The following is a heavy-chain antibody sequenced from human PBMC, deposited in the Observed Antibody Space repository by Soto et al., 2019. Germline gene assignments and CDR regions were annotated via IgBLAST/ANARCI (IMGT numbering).Heavy chain of an antibody. Sequence: PGGSLRLSSAASGFTFSGSAMHWVRQASGKGLEWVGRIRSKANSYATAYAASVKGRFTISRDDSKNTAYLQMNSLKTEDTAVYYCTRTYIVGAKGSYYYGMYVCGQGTTVTVSS. V-gene: IGHV3-73*01. D-gene: IGHD1-26*01. J-gene: IGHJ6*02. CDR1: GFTFSGSA. CDR3: TRTYIVGAKGSYYYGMYV. CDR2: IRSKANSYAT.